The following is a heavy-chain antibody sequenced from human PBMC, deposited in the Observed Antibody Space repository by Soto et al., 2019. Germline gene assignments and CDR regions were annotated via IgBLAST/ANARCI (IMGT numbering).Heavy chain of an antibody. CDR3: ARDGRSWYYGSGTPDY. J-gene: IGHJ4*02. CDR1: GFTFSSYG. Sequence: GGSMRLSCAASGFTFSSYGMHWVRQAPGKGLEWVAVIWYDGSNKYYADSVKGRFTISRDNSENTLYLQMNSLRAEDTAVYYCARDGRSWYYGSGTPDYWGQGTLVTVSS. D-gene: IGHD3-10*01. V-gene: IGHV3-33*01. CDR2: IWYDGSNK.